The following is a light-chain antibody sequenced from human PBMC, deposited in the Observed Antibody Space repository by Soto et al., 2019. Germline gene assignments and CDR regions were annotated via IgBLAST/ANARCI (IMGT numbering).Light chain of an antibody. J-gene: IGKJ3*01. CDR2: GAS. Sequence: VLTQSPATLSLSPGERATLSCRASQSVTSDYLAWQQQKTGQAPRLLIYGASSRATGIPERFSGSGSGTDFTLTISRLEPDDFAVYYCQQYGGESLTFGPGTKVDVK. CDR3: QQYGGESLT. V-gene: IGKV3-20*01. CDR1: QSVTSDY.